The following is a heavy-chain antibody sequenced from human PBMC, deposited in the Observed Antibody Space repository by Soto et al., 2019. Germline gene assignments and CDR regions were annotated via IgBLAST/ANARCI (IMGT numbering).Heavy chain of an antibody. J-gene: IGHJ4*02. D-gene: IGHD6-25*01. V-gene: IGHV3-72*01. Sequence: EVQLVESGGGLVQPGGSLRLSCAASGFTFSDHYMDWVRQAPVKGLEWVGRIKNKANSYTTEYAASVKGRFTISRDDSKNSLDLQMNSLKTEDTAVYYCARVRLGVTTRLFDYWGQGTLVTVSS. CDR3: ARVRLGVTTRLFDY. CDR1: GFTFSDHY. CDR2: IKNKANSYTT.